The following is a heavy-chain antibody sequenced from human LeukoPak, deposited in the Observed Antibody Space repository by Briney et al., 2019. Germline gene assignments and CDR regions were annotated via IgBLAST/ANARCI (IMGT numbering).Heavy chain of an antibody. CDR1: GFIFSSYG. CDR3: ARDSPDSSEN. V-gene: IGHV3-33*01. J-gene: IGHJ6*02. Sequence: PGGSLRLSCAASGFIFSSYGMHWVRQAPGKGLEWVAVIWYDGSNKYYADSVKGRFSISRDNSKNTLYLQMNSLRAEDTAVYYCARDSPDSSENWGQGTTVTVSS. CDR2: IWYDGSNK. D-gene: IGHD3-22*01.